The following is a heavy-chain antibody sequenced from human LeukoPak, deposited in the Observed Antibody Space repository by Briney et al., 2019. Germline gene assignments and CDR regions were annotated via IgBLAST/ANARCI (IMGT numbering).Heavy chain of an antibody. Sequence: ASVKVSCKASGYTFTGYYVHWVRQAPGQGLEWMGWINPNRGGTNFAQKFQGRVTMTRDTSISTAYMELSSLRSDDTAVYYCARDRTSADYDSPDDYYYYGLDVWGQGTTVTVSS. CDR3: ARDRTSADYDSPDDYYYYGLDV. V-gene: IGHV1-2*02. CDR1: GYTFTGYY. J-gene: IGHJ6*02. CDR2: INPNRGGT. D-gene: IGHD5-12*01.